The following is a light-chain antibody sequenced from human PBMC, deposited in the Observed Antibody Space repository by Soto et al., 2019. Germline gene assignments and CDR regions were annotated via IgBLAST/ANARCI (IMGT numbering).Light chain of an antibody. Sequence: QSVLTQPPSLSGTPGQRVTISCSGSNSNIEDNYVYWYQQLPGTAPRLLIYKNDQRPSGVSDRFSGSRSGTSASLVISGLRSADEVDYYCGVRLNCLSRNWVFGGGTKLTVL. CDR2: KND. J-gene: IGLJ3*02. CDR1: NSNIEDNY. CDR3: GVRLNCLSRNWV. V-gene: IGLV1-47*01.